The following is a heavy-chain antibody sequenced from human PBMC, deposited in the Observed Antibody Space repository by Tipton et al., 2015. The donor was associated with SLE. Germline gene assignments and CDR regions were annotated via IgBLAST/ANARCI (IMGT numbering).Heavy chain of an antibody. Sequence: TLSLTCTVSGGSISSSSYYWGWIRQPPGKGLEWIGSIYYSGSTYYNPSLKSRVTISVDTSKNQFSLKLSSVTAADTAVDYCARETSSLFDYWGQGTLVTVSS. D-gene: IGHD6-19*01. CDR1: GGSISSSSYY. CDR3: ARETSSLFDY. CDR2: IYYSGST. J-gene: IGHJ4*02. V-gene: IGHV4-39*07.